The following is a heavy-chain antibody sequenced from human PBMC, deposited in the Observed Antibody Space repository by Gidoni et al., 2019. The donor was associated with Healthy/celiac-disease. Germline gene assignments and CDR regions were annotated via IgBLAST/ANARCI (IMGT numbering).Heavy chain of an antibody. CDR1: GSSFSPSG. CDR2: ISSSSSYI. J-gene: IGHJ4*02. CDR3: ARGGLYYYDSSGSTSDY. Sequence: DVQLVVSGGGLVKPGGSLSLSCSASGSSFSPSGMNWVRQAPGKGLEWVSSISSSSSYIYYADAVKGRFTISRENAKNSLYLQMNSLRAEDTAVYYCARGGLYYYDSSGSTSDYWGQGTLVTVSS. D-gene: IGHD3-22*01. V-gene: IGHV3-21*01.